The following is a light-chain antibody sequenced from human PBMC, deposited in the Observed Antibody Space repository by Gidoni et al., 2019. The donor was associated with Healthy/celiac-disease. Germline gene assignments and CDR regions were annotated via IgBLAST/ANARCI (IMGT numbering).Light chain of an antibody. CDR3: QQRSNWPTYT. J-gene: IGKJ2*01. CDR1: QSVRSY. V-gene: IGKV3-11*01. Sequence: EIVLTQSPATLSFSPGERANLSCRPSQSVRSYLAWYQQKPGQAPRLLIYDASNRATGIPARFSGSGSGTDFTLTISSLEPEDFAVYYCQQRSNWPTYTFGQGTKLEIK. CDR2: DAS.